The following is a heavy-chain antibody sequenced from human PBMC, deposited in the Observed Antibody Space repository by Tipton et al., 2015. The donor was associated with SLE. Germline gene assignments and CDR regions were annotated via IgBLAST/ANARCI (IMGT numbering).Heavy chain of an antibody. CDR2: SHYTGST. CDR1: GGSISSHY. Sequence: GLVKPSETLYLTCTVSGGSISSHYWNWIRQPPGKGLEWIGYSHYTGSTNYNPSLKSRVTISVDTSKNQFSLKLSSVTAADTAVYYCARGFTVTTPTYYYYYYMDVWGKGTTVTVSS. CDR3: ARGFTVTTPTYYYYYYMDV. D-gene: IGHD4-17*01. V-gene: IGHV4-59*11. J-gene: IGHJ6*03.